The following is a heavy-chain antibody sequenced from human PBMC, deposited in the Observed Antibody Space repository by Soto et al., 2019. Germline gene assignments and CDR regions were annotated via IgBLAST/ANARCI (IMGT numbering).Heavy chain of an antibody. J-gene: IGHJ5*02. CDR2: ISHTGSRT. CDR1: VYSITSGYY. D-gene: IGHD4-4*01. CDR3: PRATITTRGAGWFDP. V-gene: IGHV4-38-2*01. Sequence: SETLCLTCAFSVYSITSGYYWVWIRQSPGKGLEWIGSISHTGSRTYYNPSPESRVTISVDTSRNQFSLKLTSVTAADTAVYSCPRATITTRGAGWFDPWGQGTMVTVSS.